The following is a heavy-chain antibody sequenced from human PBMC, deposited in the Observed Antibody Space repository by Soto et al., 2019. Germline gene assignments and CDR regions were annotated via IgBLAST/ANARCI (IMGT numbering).Heavy chain of an antibody. CDR2: ISYDGPNQ. CDR1: GFTFSSYA. Sequence: QVQLVESGGGVVQPGRSLRLSCAASGFTFSSYAMHWVRQAPGKGLEWVAAISYDGPNQYYGDSVKGRFTISRDNSRNMLYLQMDSLRDEDTALYYCAKEEERWDLTLHYDSWGQGTLVTVSS. J-gene: IGHJ4*02. CDR3: AKEEERWDLTLHYDS. D-gene: IGHD1-26*01. V-gene: IGHV3-30*18.